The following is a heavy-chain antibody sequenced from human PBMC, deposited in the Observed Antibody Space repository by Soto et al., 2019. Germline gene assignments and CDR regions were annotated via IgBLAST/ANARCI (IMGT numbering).Heavy chain of an antibody. V-gene: IGHV3-7*01. CDR2: IKPDAGVA. D-gene: IGHD6-19*01. CDR1: GFIFSTHW. J-gene: IGHJ4*01. CDR3: AYDGGWHFGY. Sequence: EVQLVESGGGLVQPGGSLRLSCAASGFIFSTHWMTWARQGPGKGLEWLATIKPDAGVAYYADSVKGRFTISRDNAKNSLYLQMNSLRDDDTAVYYCAYDGGWHFGYWGQGTLVTVSS.